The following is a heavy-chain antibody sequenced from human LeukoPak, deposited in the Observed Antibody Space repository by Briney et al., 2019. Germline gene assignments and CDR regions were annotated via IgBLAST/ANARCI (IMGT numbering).Heavy chain of an antibody. J-gene: IGHJ6*02. D-gene: IGHD2-15*01. V-gene: IGHV3-30*18. Sequence: GGSLRLSCAASGFTFSSYGMHWVRQAPGKGLEWVTVISYDGSNKYYADSVKGRFTISRDNSKNTLYLQMNSLRAEDTAVYYCAKVGYCSGGFCYSYGMDVWGQGTTVTVSS. CDR3: AKVGYCSGGFCYSYGMDV. CDR1: GFTFSSYG. CDR2: ISYDGSNK.